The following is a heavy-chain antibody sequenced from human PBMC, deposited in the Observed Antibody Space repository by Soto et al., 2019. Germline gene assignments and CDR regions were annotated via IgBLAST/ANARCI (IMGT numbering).Heavy chain of an antibody. V-gene: IGHV3-23*01. Sequence: GGSLRLSCAASGFTFRSYAMSWVRQAPGKGLEWVSAISGSGGSTYYADSVKGRFTISRDNSKNTLYLQMNSLRAEDTAVYYCAKATSITIFGVVTYGMDVWGQGTTVTVSS. J-gene: IGHJ6*02. CDR3: AKATSITIFGVVTYGMDV. CDR2: ISGSGGST. D-gene: IGHD3-3*01. CDR1: GFTFRSYA.